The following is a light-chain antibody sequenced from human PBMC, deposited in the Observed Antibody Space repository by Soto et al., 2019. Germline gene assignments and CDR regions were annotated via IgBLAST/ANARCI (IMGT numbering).Light chain of an antibody. V-gene: IGLV2-18*02. J-gene: IGLJ1*01. CDR3: HSYTRSSTYV. CDR1: SSDVGSFNR. Sequence: QSVLTQPPSVSGSPGQSVAISCTGTSSDVGSFNRVSWYQQPPGTAPKLLIYEVSSRPSGVPDRFSGSKSGNTASLTISGLQAEDEADYYCHSYTRSSTYVFGTGTKVTVL. CDR2: EVS.